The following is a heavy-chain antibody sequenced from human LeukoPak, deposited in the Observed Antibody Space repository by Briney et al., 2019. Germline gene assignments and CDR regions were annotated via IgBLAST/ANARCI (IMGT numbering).Heavy chain of an antibody. CDR1: GFAFGDYS. J-gene: IGHJ4*02. D-gene: IGHD1-1*01. Sequence: GGSLRLSCAASGFAFGDYSMDWVRQAPGKGLEWVSSMDPSSRNIFYADSVKGRFTVSRDNAKNSLYLQMNSLRAEDTAVYYCARLPYTTSYYDCWGQGVLVTVSS. V-gene: IGHV3-21*01. CDR3: ARLPYTTSYYDC. CDR2: MDPSSRNI.